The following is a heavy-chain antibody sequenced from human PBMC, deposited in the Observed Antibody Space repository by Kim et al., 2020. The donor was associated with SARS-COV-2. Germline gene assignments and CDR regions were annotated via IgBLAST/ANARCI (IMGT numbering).Heavy chain of an antibody. J-gene: IGHJ4*02. V-gene: IGHV2-70*11. CDR1: GFSLNTRGMC. CDR2: IDWDNDK. Sequence: SGPTLVNPTQTLILTCTFSGFSLNTRGMCVSWIRQPPGKALEWLARIDWDNDKYYTTSLRTRLTISKDTSKNQVVLTMTNMDPVDTATYYCARIRCDCSNTSCQAAYFDYWGQGTLVTVSS. CDR3: ARIRCDCSNTSCQAAYFDY. D-gene: IGHD2-2*01.